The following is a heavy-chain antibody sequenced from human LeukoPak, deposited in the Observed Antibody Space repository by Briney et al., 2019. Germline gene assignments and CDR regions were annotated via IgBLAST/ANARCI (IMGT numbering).Heavy chain of an antibody. D-gene: IGHD4-17*01. V-gene: IGHV3-23*01. J-gene: IGHJ5*02. CDR1: GFTFSSHA. CDR3: AKDGDDGDYVGGWFDP. Sequence: GGSLRLSCAASGFTFSSHAMSWVRQAPGKGLEWVSAISGSGGSTYYADSVKGRFTISRDNSKNTLYLQMNSLRAEDTAVYYCAKDGDDGDYVGGWFDPWGQGTLVTVSS. CDR2: ISGSGGST.